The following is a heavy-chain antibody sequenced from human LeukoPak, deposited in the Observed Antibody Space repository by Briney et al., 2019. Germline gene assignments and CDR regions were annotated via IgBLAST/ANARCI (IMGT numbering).Heavy chain of an antibody. CDR2: ISSSSSYI. V-gene: IGHV3-21*01. Sequence: PGGSLRLSCAASGFTFSSYSMNWVRQAPGKGLEWVSSISSSSSYIYYADSVKGRFTISRDNAKNSLYLQMNSLRAEDTAVYYCARTVAGLYYYYGMDVWGQGTTVTVSS. CDR3: ARTVAGLYYYYGMDV. J-gene: IGHJ6*02. D-gene: IGHD6-19*01. CDR1: GFTFSSYS.